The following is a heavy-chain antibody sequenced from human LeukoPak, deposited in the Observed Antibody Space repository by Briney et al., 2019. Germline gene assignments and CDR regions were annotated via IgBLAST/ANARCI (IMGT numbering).Heavy chain of an antibody. CDR1: GFTFSNYW. J-gene: IGHJ3*02. D-gene: IGHD2-15*01. CDR3: AREGVVVAADAFDI. CDR2: INQDGSEK. V-gene: IGHV3-7*01. Sequence: GGSLRLSCAASGFTFSNYWMSWVRQAPGKGLEWVANINQDGSEKSYVDSVEGRFTISRDNAKNSLYLQMNSLRAEDTAVYYCAREGVVVAADAFDIWGQGTMVTVSS.